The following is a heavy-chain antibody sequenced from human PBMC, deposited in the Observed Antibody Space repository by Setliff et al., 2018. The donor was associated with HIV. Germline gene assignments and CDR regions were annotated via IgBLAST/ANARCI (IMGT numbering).Heavy chain of an antibody. J-gene: IGHJ3*02. V-gene: IGHV3-7*01. Sequence: GSLRLSCVASGSTFSRCWMSWVRPAPGKGLEWVGNIKQDGSEKNYVDSVKGRFTISRDNAKNSLYLQMNSLRDDDTAMYYCACPKEGYSGSGGAFENWGQGTMVTVSS. D-gene: IGHD3-10*01. CDR1: GSTFSRCW. CDR3: ACPKEGYSGSGGAFEN. CDR2: IKQDGSEK.